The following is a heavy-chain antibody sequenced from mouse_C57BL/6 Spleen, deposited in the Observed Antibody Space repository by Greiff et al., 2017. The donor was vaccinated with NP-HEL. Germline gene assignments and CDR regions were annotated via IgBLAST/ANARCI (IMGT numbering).Heavy chain of an antibody. CDR2: ISSGSSTI. V-gene: IGHV5-17*01. Sequence: EVQLVESGGGLVKPGGSLKLSCAASGFTFSDYGMHWVRQAPEKGLEWVAYISSGSSTIYYADTVKGRFTISRDNAKNTLFLQMTSLRSEDTAMYYCARGGPYWYFDVWGTGTTVTVSS. J-gene: IGHJ1*03. CDR3: ARGGPYWYFDV. CDR1: GFTFSDYG.